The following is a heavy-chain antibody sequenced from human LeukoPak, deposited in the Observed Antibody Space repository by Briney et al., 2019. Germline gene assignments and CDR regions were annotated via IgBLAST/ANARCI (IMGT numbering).Heavy chain of an antibody. CDR3: AKVYCSGGNCYSYFDY. V-gene: IGHV3-30*04. CDR2: ISFDGSYK. Sequence: TGGSLRLSCTASGFTISGDAMHWVRQAPGKGLQWVAHISFDGSYKYYADSVKGRFTISRDNSKNTLYLQMHSLRAEDTAIYYCAKVYCSGGNCYSYFDYWGQGTLVTVAS. J-gene: IGHJ4*02. D-gene: IGHD2-15*01. CDR1: GFTISGDA.